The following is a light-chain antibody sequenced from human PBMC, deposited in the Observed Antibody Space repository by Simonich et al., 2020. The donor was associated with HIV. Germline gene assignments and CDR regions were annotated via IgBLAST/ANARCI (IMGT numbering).Light chain of an antibody. CDR3: QQYNSYST. Sequence: DIQLTQSPSSLSASVGDRVTITCRASQGISNYLAWYQQKPGKVPKLLIYAASTLQAGVPSRFSGSGSGTDFTLTISSLQPEDVSTYYCQQYNSYSTVGQGTKVEIK. CDR2: AAS. V-gene: IGKV1-27*01. J-gene: IGKJ1*01. CDR1: QGISNY.